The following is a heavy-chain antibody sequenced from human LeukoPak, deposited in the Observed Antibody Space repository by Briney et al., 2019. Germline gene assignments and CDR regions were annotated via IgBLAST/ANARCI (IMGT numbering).Heavy chain of an antibody. CDR2: IYPGDSDT. CDR3: ARHPEMAHYYMDV. CDR1: GYTFTSYW. V-gene: IGHV5-51*01. J-gene: IGHJ6*03. Sequence: GESLKISCKGSGYTFTSYWIGWVRQMPGKGLEWMGIIYPGDSDTTYSPSFQGQVTISADKSISTAYLQWSSLKASDTAMYYCARHPEMAHYYMDVWGKGTTVTVSS. D-gene: IGHD5-24*01.